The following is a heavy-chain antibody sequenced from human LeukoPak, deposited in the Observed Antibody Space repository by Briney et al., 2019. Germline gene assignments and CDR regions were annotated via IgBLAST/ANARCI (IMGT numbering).Heavy chain of an antibody. CDR3: AREWGSYGSGNYPVDY. V-gene: IGHV4-4*07. Sequence: PSETLPLTCTVSGGSISSYYWSWIRQPAGKGLEWIGRIYTSGSTNYNPSLKSRVTMSVDTSKNQFSLKLSSVTAADTAVYYCAREWGSYGSGNYPVDYWGQGTLVAVSS. CDR2: IYTSGST. D-gene: IGHD3-10*01. J-gene: IGHJ4*02. CDR1: GGSISSYY.